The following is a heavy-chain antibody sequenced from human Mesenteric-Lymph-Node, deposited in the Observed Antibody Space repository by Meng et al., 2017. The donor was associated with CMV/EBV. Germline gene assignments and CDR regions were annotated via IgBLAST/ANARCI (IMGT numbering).Heavy chain of an antibody. J-gene: IGHJ1*01. D-gene: IGHD2-2*01. CDR2: INAGNGNT. CDR1: GYTVTSYA. V-gene: IGHV1-3*01. CDR3: ARGYCSSTSCRYFQH. Sequence: SGYTVTSYAMQWGRQAPGQRLEWMGWINAGNGNTKYSQKFQGRVTITRDTSASTAYMELSSLRSEDTAVYYCARGYCSSTSCRYFQHWGQGTLVTVSS.